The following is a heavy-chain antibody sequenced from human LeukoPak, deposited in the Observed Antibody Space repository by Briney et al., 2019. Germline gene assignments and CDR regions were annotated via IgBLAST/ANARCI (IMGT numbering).Heavy chain of an antibody. CDR3: ARDPVAGHFDY. J-gene: IGHJ4*02. V-gene: IGHV3-21*01. Sequence: GGSLRLSCAASGFTFSSYSMNLVRQAPGKGLEWVSSISSSSSYIYYADSVKGRFTISRDNAKNSLYLQMNSLRAEDTAVYYCARDPVAGHFDYWGQGTLVTVSS. CDR1: GFTFSSYS. D-gene: IGHD6-19*01. CDR2: ISSSSSYI.